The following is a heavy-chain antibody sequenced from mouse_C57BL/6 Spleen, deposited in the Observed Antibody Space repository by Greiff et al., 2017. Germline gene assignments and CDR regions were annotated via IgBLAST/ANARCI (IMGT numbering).Heavy chain of an antibody. CDR2: IDPETGGT. D-gene: IGHD2-1*01. J-gene: IGHJ4*01. V-gene: IGHV1-15*01. Sequence: QVQLQQSGAELVRPGASVTLSCKASGYTFTDYEMHWVKQTPVHGLEWIGAIDPETGGTAYNQKFKGKAILTADKSSSTAYMELRSLTSEDSAVYYCTRGNRYYAMDYWGQGTSVTVSS. CDR3: TRGNRYYAMDY. CDR1: GYTFTDYE.